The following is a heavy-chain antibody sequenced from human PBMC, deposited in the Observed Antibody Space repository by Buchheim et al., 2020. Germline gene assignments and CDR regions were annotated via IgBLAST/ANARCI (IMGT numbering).Heavy chain of an antibody. J-gene: IGHJ4*02. D-gene: IGHD3-10*01. V-gene: IGHV1-3*01. CDR1: GYTFTSYA. Sequence: VKKPGASVKVSCKASGYTFTSYAMHWVRQAPGQRLEWMGWINAGNGNTKYSQKFQGRVTITRDTSASTAYMELSSLRSEDTAVYYCARDASITMVRGVTRLDYWGQGTL. CDR3: ARDASITMVRGVTRLDY. CDR2: INAGNGNT.